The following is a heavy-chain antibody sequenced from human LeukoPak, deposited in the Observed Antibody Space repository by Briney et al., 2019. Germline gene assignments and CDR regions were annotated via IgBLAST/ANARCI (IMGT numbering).Heavy chain of an antibody. J-gene: IGHJ4*02. V-gene: IGHV4-4*02. CDR3: ARGLTGSYYAY. CDR1: GGSISSNNW. CDR2: NYDRGSN. Sequence: SETLSLTCAVSGGSISSNNWWSWVRPPPGKVLEWIGQNYDRGSNNSNPSLNRRIITTVDKNNNQFPLKLSSVTADDAAVYYFARGLTGSYYAYWGQGTLVTVS. D-gene: IGHD1-26*01.